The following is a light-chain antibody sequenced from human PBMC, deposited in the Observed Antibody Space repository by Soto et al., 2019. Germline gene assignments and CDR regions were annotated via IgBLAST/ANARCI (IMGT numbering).Light chain of an antibody. CDR1: QSISSW. V-gene: IGKV1-5*01. J-gene: IGKJ5*01. CDR2: DAY. CDR3: QHYDRYQDA. Sequence: LHMNLSPSNHPASVEAIVTITSRASQSISSWLAWYQQKPGKAPKLLIYDAYSLKSGVTSRFSGSGSGTDFTFTINSLQPEDFATYYCQHYDRYQDAFGQGTQLEIK.